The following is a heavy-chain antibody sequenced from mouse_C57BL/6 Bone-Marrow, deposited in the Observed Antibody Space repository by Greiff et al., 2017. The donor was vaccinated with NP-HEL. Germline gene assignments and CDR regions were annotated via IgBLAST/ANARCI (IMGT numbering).Heavy chain of an antibody. V-gene: IGHV5-6*01. CDR2: ISSGGSYT. CDR3: ARHNYGSRAWFAY. Sequence: EVHLVESGGDLVKPGGSLKLSCAASGFTFSSYGMSWVRQTPDKRLEWVATISSGGSYTYYPDSVKGRFTISRDNAKNTLYLQMSSLKSEDTAMYYCARHNYGSRAWFAYWGQGTLVTVSA. J-gene: IGHJ3*01. CDR1: GFTFSSYG. D-gene: IGHD1-1*01.